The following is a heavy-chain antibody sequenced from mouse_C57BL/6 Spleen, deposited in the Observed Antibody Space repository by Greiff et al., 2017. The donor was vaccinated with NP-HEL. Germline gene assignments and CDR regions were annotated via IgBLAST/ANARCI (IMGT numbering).Heavy chain of an antibody. CDR1: GYAFSSSW. J-gene: IGHJ4*01. CDR3: ARGDSSKAMDY. CDR2: IYPGDGDT. D-gene: IGHD3-2*02. Sequence: QVQLQQSGPELVKPGASVKISCKASGYAFSSSWMNWVKQRPGKGLEWIGRIYPGDGDTNYNGKFKGKATLTADKSSSTAYMQLSSLTSEDSAVYFCARGDSSKAMDYWGQGTSVTVSS. V-gene: IGHV1-82*01.